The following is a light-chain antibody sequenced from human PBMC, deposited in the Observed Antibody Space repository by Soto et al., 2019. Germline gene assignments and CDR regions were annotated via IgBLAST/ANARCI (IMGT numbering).Light chain of an antibody. CDR2: GAF. CDR1: QDITKY. CDR3: QQVDTYPMT. V-gene: IGKV1-9*01. J-gene: IGKJ4*01. Sequence: PSFLSASAGDRVTITCRASQDITKYLAWFQQKPGRAPKLLIYGAFTLQRGVPSRFSGRGSGTEFTLTISSLQPEDFVTYYCQQVDTYPMTFGGGTKVDIK.